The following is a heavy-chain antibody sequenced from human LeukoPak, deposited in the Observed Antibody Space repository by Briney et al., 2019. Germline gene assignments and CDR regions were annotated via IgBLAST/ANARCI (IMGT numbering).Heavy chain of an antibody. V-gene: IGHV4-30-4*07. CDR3: ARESNYYGSGTGWFDP. J-gene: IGHJ5*02. Sequence: LSLTCAVSGGSISSGGYSWSWIRQPPGKGLEWIGYIYHSGSTYYNPSLKSRVTISVDTSMNQLSLKLSSVTAADTAVYYCARESNYYGSGTGWFDPWGQGTLVTVSS. D-gene: IGHD3-10*01. CDR1: GGSISSGGYS. CDR2: IYHSGST.